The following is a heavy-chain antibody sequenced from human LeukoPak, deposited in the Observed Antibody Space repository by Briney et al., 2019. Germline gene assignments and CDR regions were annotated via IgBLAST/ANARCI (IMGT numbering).Heavy chain of an antibody. V-gene: IGHV1-2*02. CDR1: GYTFSDYY. CDR2: INPNSGDT. CDR3: ARDGNFDN. J-gene: IGHJ3*02. D-gene: IGHD1-26*01. Sequence: GASVKVSCKASGYTFSDYYIHWVRQAPGQGLEWMGWINPNSGDTNSAQNFQGRVTMTSDTSISAVHMELSRLTSDDTAVYYCARDGNFDNWGQGTMVTVSS.